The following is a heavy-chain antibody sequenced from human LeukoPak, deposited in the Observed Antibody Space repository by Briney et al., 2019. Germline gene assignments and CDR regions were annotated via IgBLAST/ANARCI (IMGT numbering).Heavy chain of an antibody. J-gene: IGHJ6*03. CDR3: ARVGLGGYYYYYYMDV. Sequence: SETLSLTCTVSGGSISSGGYYWSWIRRHPGKGLEWIGYIYYSGSTYYNPSLKSRVTISVDTSKNQFSLKLSSVTAADTAVYYCARVGLGGYYYYYYMDVWGKGTTVTVSS. CDR1: GGSISSGGYY. D-gene: IGHD3-10*01. V-gene: IGHV4-31*03. CDR2: IYYSGST.